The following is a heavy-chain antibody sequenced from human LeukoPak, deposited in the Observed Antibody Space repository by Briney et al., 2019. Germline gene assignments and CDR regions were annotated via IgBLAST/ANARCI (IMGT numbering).Heavy chain of an antibody. V-gene: IGHV4-39*07. CDR2: IYYSGST. CDR1: GGSISSSSYY. Sequence: PSETLSLTCTVSGGSISSSSYYWGWIRQPPGKGLEWIGSIYYSGSTYYNPSLKSRVTISVDTSKNQFSLKLSSVTAADTAVYYCARVGYDILTGYQAPYYFDYWGQGTLVTVSS. D-gene: IGHD3-9*01. CDR3: ARVGYDILTGYQAPYYFDY. J-gene: IGHJ4*02.